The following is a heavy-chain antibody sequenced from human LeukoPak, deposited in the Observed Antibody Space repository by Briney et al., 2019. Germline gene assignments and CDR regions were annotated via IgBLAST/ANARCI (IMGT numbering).Heavy chain of an antibody. Sequence: SETLSLTCTVSGGSINSSRYYWGWIRQPPGKGLEWIGNIFYSGSTYYNPSLKSRVTISVDTSKNQFSLRLSSVTAADTAVYYCARGKPGVDSSGYYHTRGDAFDIWGQGTMVTVSS. D-gene: IGHD3-22*01. J-gene: IGHJ3*02. CDR1: GGSINSSRYY. V-gene: IGHV4-39*01. CDR3: ARGKPGVDSSGYYHTRGDAFDI. CDR2: IFYSGST.